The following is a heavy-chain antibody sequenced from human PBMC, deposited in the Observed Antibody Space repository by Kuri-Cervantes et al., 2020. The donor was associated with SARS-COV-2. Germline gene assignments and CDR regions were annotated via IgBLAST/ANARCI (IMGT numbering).Heavy chain of an antibody. CDR3: ARDRGYSSSWPYYHYGMDV. D-gene: IGHD6-13*01. J-gene: IGHJ6*02. CDR2: ISGSGGSK. Sequence: GESLKISCAASGFTFSSYAMSWVRQAPGKGLEWVSAISGSGGSKYYADSVKGRFTISRENSKNTLYLQMNSLRAEDTAVYYCARDRGYSSSWPYYHYGMDVWGQGTTVTVSS. CDR1: GFTFSSYA. V-gene: IGHV3-23*01.